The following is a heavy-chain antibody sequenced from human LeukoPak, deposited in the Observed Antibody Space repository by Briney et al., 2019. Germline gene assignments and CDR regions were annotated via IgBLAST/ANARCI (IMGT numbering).Heavy chain of an antibody. D-gene: IGHD2-15*01. CDR3: ARRGGPFDN. CDR1: GXSINSRSYY. CDR2: IYYSGST. V-gene: IGHV4-39*01. Sequence: SETLSLTCTVSGXSINSRSYYWGWIRQPPGMGLEWLGSIYYSGSTYYNPSLKSRVTISVDKSKNQFSLKVSPVTAADTAVYYCARRGGPFDNWGQGTLVTVSS. J-gene: IGHJ4*02.